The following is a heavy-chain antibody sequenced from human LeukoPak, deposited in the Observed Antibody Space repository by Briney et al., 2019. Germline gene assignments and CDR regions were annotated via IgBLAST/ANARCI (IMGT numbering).Heavy chain of an antibody. Sequence: ASVKVSCKASGYTFTSYGISWVRQAPGQGLEWMGWISAYNGNTNYAQKLQGRVTMTTDTSTSTAYMGLRSLRSDDTAVYYCARASSSWSSNWFDPWGQGTLVTVSS. D-gene: IGHD6-13*01. J-gene: IGHJ5*02. CDR2: ISAYNGNT. V-gene: IGHV1-18*01. CDR1: GYTFTSYG. CDR3: ARASSSWSSNWFDP.